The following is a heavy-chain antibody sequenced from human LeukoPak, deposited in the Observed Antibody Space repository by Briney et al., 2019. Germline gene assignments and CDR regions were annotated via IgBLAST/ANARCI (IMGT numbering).Heavy chain of an antibody. Sequence: GGSLRLSCAASGFTFSYYAMNWVRQAPGKGLEWVSSISTRSTYIYYADSLKGRFTISRDNSKNTLYLQMNSLRAEDTAVYYCAKERARLFYYWGQGTLVTVSS. CDR1: GFTFSYYA. J-gene: IGHJ4*02. CDR2: ISTRSTYI. V-gene: IGHV3-21*01. CDR3: AKERARLFYY. D-gene: IGHD2/OR15-2a*01.